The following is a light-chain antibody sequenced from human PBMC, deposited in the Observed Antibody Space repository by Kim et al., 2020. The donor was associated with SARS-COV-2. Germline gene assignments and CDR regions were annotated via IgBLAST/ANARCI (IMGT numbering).Light chain of an antibody. Sequence: TVSISCTGSGGSIDSNDVQWYRQRPGSAPTILIYEDNQRPSGVPDRISGSVDSSSNSASLTISGLKPEDEADYYCQSYDSNNHVIFGGGTQLTVL. J-gene: IGLJ2*01. CDR1: GGSIDSND. CDR3: QSYDSNNHVI. CDR2: EDN. V-gene: IGLV6-57*02.